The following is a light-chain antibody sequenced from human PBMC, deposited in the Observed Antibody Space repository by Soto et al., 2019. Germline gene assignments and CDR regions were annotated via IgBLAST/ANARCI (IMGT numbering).Light chain of an antibody. CDR1: QSLLHSNGYNY. CDR3: MQALQTWT. CDR2: LGS. Sequence: DIVMTQSPLSLPVTPGEPASISCRSSQSLLHSNGYNYLDWYMQKPGQSPQLLIYLGSNRASGVPDRFSGSGSGTKFTLKISKVEAEDVGVYYCMQALQTWTFGQGTKVEIK. J-gene: IGKJ1*01. V-gene: IGKV2-28*01.